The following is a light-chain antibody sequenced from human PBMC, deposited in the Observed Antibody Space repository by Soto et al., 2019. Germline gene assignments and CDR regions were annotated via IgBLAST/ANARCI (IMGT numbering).Light chain of an antibody. Sequence: EIVLTQSPGTLSLSPGERATLSCRASQSVSSSYLAWYQQKPGQAPRHRIYGASSRATGIPDRFSGSESGTDFTLTISRREPQDFAVYYCQQYGSSPRTFGQGTKVEIK. CDR3: QQYGSSPRT. CDR1: QSVSSSY. CDR2: GAS. J-gene: IGKJ1*01. V-gene: IGKV3-20*01.